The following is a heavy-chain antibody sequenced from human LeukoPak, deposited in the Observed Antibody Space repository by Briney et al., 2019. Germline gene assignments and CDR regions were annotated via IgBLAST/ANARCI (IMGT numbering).Heavy chain of an antibody. D-gene: IGHD3-16*01. V-gene: IGHV1-2*06. CDR1: GYTFTGYY. J-gene: IGHJ5*02. Sequence: ASVKVSCKASGYTFTGYYIHWVRQAPGQGLEWMGRINPNSGGTNYTQKFQDRVTMTRDTSISTAYMELSRLRSDDTAVYYCAREGLMITFGGVGNWFDPWGQGTLITVPS. CDR3: AREGLMITFGGVGNWFDP. CDR2: INPNSGGT.